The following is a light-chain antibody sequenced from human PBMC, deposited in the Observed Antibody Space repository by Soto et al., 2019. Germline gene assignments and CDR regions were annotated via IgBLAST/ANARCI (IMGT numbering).Light chain of an antibody. CDR2: NVS. J-gene: IGLJ3*02. Sequence: QSALTQPRSVSGSPGQPVTISCAGTTSDIGAFDYVSWYQQLPGKAPKLIIYNVSKRPSGVPSRFSGSNSGTTASLSISGVQAEDEADYYCCSTAGSYSSVLFGGGTKVTVL. CDR1: TSDIGAFDY. CDR3: CSTAGSYSSVL. V-gene: IGLV2-11*01.